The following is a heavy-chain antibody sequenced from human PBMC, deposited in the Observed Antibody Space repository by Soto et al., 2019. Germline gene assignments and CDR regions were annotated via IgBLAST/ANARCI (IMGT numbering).Heavy chain of an antibody. V-gene: IGHV3-30*03. CDR1: GFTFSSYS. CDR2: ISYDGSNK. Sequence: QVQLVESGGGVVQTGRSLRLSCAASGFTFSSYSMHWVRQAPGKGLEWVAVISYDGSNKYYADSVKGRFTISRDNSKNTLYLQMNSLSAEDTAVYYCARSPYSVSYLAYFDYWGQGTLVTVSS. J-gene: IGHJ4*02. D-gene: IGHD1-26*01. CDR3: ARSPYSVSYLAYFDY.